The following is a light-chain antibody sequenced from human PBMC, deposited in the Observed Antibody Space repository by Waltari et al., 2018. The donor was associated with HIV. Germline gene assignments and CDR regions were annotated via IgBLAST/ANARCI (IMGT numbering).Light chain of an antibody. CDR3: QVCDSGLVV. V-gene: IGLV3-9*01. Sequence: SYELSQSLSTVSVALGQTAKITCGGNNIGGKNVHWYQQKQGQTPVVVIYANSNWPSGIPERFSGSNSGNKATLTISRAQAGDDADYYCQVCDSGLVVFGAGTKLTVL. CDR2: ANS. J-gene: IGLJ2*01. CDR1: NIGGKN.